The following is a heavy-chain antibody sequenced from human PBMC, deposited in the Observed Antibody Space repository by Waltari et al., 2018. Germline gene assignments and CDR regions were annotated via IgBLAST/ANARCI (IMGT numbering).Heavy chain of an antibody. CDR1: GGSFSGYY. CDR3: ARVVGSGWYSGRFDP. J-gene: IGHJ5*02. D-gene: IGHD6-19*01. CDR2: INHRGST. Sequence: QVQLQQWGAGLLKPSETLSLTCAVYGGSFSGYYWSWIRQPPGKGLEWIGEINHRGSTNHNPSRKGRVTISVDTSKNQFSLKLGSVTAADTAVYYCARVVGSGWYSGRFDPWGQGTLVTVSS. V-gene: IGHV4-34*01.